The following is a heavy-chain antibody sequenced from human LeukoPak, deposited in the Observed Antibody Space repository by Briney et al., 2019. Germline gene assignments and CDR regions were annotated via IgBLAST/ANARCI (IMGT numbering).Heavy chain of an antibody. CDR3: ARSYYDFWSGPFDP. CDR1: GGSISSYY. D-gene: IGHD3-3*01. J-gene: IGHJ5*02. Sequence: SETLSLTCTVSGGSISSYYWSRIRQPPGKGLEWIGYIYYSGSTNYNPSLKSRVTISVDTSNNQFSLKLSSVPAADTAVYYCARSYYDFWSGPFDPWGQGTLVTVSS. V-gene: IGHV4-59*01. CDR2: IYYSGST.